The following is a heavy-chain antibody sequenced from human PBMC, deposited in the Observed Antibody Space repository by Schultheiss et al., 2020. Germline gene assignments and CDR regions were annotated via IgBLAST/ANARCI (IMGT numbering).Heavy chain of an antibody. CDR3: AKDIGVLAAWSQYFFDY. CDR1: GFTFSSYS. J-gene: IGHJ4*02. V-gene: IGHV3-23*01. D-gene: IGHD2-15*01. Sequence: GGSLRLSCAASGFTFSSYSMNWVRQAPGKGLEWVSAISGSGGSTYYADSVKGRCTISRDNSKNTLYLQMNSLRAEDTAIYYCAKDIGVLAAWSQYFFDYWGQGILVTVSS. CDR2: ISGSGGST.